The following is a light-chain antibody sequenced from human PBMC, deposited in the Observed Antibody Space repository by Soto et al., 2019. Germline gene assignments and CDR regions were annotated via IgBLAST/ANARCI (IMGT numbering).Light chain of an antibody. CDR2: GAS. Sequence: EVVMTQSPGTLSVSLGESATLSCRASQSVDGYLAWYQQKPGQAPRLLIYGASTRATGVTARFRGGGSGTDFTLTISSLEPEDFAVYYCQQRSAGVTFGQGTRLEIK. V-gene: IGKV3-15*01. CDR1: QSVDGY. J-gene: IGKJ5*01. CDR3: QQRSAGVT.